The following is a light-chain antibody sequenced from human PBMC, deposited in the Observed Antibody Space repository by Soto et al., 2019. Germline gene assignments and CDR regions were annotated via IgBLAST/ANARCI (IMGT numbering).Light chain of an antibody. CDR3: SSDAGTNALV. J-gene: IGLJ2*01. CDR1: RSDVGGSNY. CDR2: DAT. V-gene: IGLV2-8*01. Sequence: QSALTQPPSASGSPGQSVTISCTGTRSDVGGSNYVSWDQQHPGKAPELMIHDATERPSGVPDGFSGSKSGNTAPLTVSGRQPEDEADYYCSSDAGTNALVFGGGTQLTVL.